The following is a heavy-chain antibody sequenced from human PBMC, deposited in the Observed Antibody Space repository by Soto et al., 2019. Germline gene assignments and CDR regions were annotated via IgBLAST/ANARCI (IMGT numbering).Heavy chain of an antibody. CDR2: IDPSDSYT. CDR3: ARHLWLTPFLNGMDV. V-gene: IGHV5-10-1*01. D-gene: IGHD3-3*02. Sequence: GESLKISCKGSGYSFTSYWISWVRQMPGKGLEWMGRIDPSDSYTNYSPSSQGHVTISADKSISTAYLQWSSLKASDTAMYYCARHLWLTPFLNGMDVWGQGTTVTVSS. CDR1: GYSFTSYW. J-gene: IGHJ6*02.